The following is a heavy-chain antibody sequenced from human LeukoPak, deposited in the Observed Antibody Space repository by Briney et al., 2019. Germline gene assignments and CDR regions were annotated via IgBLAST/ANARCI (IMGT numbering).Heavy chain of an antibody. J-gene: IGHJ6*03. CDR1: GYTFTGYY. D-gene: IGHD3-10*01. Sequence: ASVKVSCKASGYTFTGYYMHWVRQAPGQGLEWMGRINPSSGGTNYAQKFQGRVTMTRDTSISTAYMELSRLRSDDTAVYYCASGGPGGSIYYYYYYMDVWGKGTTVTVSS. CDR2: INPSSGGT. CDR3: ASGGPGGSIYYYYYYMDV. V-gene: IGHV1-2*06.